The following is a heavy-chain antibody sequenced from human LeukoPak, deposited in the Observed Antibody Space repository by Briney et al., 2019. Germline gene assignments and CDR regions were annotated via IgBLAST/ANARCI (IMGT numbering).Heavy chain of an antibody. V-gene: IGHV3-7*01. CDR1: GFTFSSYW. Sequence: PGGSLRLSCAASGFTFSSYWMSWVRQAPGKGLEWVANIKQDGSEKYYVDSVKGRFTISRDNAKNSLYLQMNSLRAEDTAVYYCARDYSSSWYPGFSWFDPWGQGTLVTVSS. CDR3: ARDYSSSWYPGFSWFDP. D-gene: IGHD6-13*01. J-gene: IGHJ5*02. CDR2: IKQDGSEK.